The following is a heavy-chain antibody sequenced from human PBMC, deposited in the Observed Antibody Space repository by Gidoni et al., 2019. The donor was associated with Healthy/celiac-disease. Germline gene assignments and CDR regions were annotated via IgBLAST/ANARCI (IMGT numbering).Heavy chain of an antibody. Sequence: EVQLVESGGGLVQPGGSLRLSCAASGFTFSSYAMSWVRQAPGKGLEWVAAISGSGGSTYYADSGKGRFTISRDNSKNTLYLQMNSLRAEDTAVYYCAKRGGYYYDTPSGSVFDYWGQGTLVTVSS. CDR1: GFTFSSYA. CDR2: ISGSGGST. CDR3: AKRGGYYYDTPSGSVFDY. J-gene: IGHJ4*02. V-gene: IGHV3-23*04. D-gene: IGHD3-22*01.